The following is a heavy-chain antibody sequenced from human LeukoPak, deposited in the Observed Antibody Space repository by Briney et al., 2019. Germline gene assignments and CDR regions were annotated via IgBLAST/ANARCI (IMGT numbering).Heavy chain of an antibody. CDR2: IYTSGST. Sequence: SETLSLTCTVSGGSISSYYWSWIRQPAGKGLEWIGRIYTSGSTNYNPSLKSRVTMSVDTSKNQFSLKLSSVTAADTAMYYCARGGRMGDANWFDPWGQGTLVTVSS. CDR1: GGSISSYY. CDR3: ARGGRMGDANWFDP. D-gene: IGHD3-16*01. J-gene: IGHJ5*02. V-gene: IGHV4-4*07.